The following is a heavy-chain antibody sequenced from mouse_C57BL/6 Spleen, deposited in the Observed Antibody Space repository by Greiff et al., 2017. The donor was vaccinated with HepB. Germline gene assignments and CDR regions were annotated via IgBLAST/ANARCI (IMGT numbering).Heavy chain of an antibody. J-gene: IGHJ1*03. Sequence: QVQLKESGAELAKPGASVKLSCKASGYTFTSYWMHWVKQRPGQGLEWIGYINPSSGYTKYNQKFKDKATLTADKSSSTAYMQLSSMTYEDSAVYYCARDTTVVGWYFDVWGTWSTVTVSS. V-gene: IGHV1-7*01. D-gene: IGHD1-1*01. CDR2: INPSSGYT. CDR3: ARDTTVVGWYFDV. CDR1: GYTFTSYW.